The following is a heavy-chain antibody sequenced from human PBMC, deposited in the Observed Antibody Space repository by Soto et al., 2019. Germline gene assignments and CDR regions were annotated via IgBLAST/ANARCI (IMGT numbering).Heavy chain of an antibody. J-gene: IGHJ4*02. D-gene: IGHD3-22*01. CDR3: ARLPPNYNSSGYYYVGLDY. CDR2: ISSSSSTI. CDR1: GFTFSSYS. Sequence: EVQLVESGGGLVQPGGSLRLTCAASGFTFSSYSMNWVRQAPGKGLEWVSYISSSSSTIYYADSVKGRFTISRDNAKNSLYLQMNSLRDEDTAVYYCARLPPNYNSSGYYYVGLDYWSQGTLVTVSS. V-gene: IGHV3-48*02.